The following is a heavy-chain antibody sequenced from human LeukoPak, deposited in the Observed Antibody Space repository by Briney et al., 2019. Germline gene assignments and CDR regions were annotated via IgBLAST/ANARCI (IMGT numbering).Heavy chain of an antibody. Sequence: GGSLRLSCAASGFTFSNYAMHWVRQAPGKGLEWVAVISYDGTNKYYADSVKGRFTISRDNAKNSLYLQINSLRTEDTAVYYCARGRGSWYGVYFDYWGQGTLVTVSS. CDR2: ISYDGTNK. J-gene: IGHJ4*02. CDR3: ARGRGSWYGVYFDY. CDR1: GFTFSNYA. V-gene: IGHV3-30-3*01. D-gene: IGHD6-13*01.